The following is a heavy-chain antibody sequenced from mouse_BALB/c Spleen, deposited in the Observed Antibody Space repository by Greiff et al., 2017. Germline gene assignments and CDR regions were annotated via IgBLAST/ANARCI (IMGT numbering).Heavy chain of an antibody. Sequence: DVHLVESGGGLVQPGGSLRLSCATSGFTFTDDYMSWVRQPPGKALEWLGFISNKANGYTTEYSASVKGRFTISRDNSQSILYLQMNTLRAEDSATYYCAREYNLYWYFDVRGAGTTVTVSS. CDR2: ISNKANGYTT. J-gene: IGHJ1*01. CDR3: AREYNLYWYFDV. D-gene: IGHD1-3*01. CDR1: GFTFTDDY. V-gene: IGHV7-3*02.